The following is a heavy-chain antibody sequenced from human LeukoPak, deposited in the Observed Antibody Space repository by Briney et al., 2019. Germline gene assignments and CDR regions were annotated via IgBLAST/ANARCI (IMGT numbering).Heavy chain of an antibody. CDR2: INWNGGST. Sequence: GSLRLSCAASGFTFSSYGMSWVRQAPGKGLEWVSGINWNGGSTGYADSVKGRFTISRDNAKNSLYLQMNSLRAEDTALYYCARERLTTVTGEFDYWGQGTLVTVSS. V-gene: IGHV3-20*04. D-gene: IGHD4-17*01. CDR3: ARERLTTVTGEFDY. J-gene: IGHJ4*02. CDR1: GFTFSSYG.